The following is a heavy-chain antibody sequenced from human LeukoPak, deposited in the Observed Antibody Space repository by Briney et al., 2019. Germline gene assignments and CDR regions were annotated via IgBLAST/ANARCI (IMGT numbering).Heavy chain of an antibody. Sequence: PSETLSLTCTVSGGSISSYYWSWIRQPPGKGLEWIGYIYYSGSTNYNPSLKSRVTISVDTSKNQFSLKLSSVTAADTAVYYCARDAGNYYGSGSYYGLNYWGQGTLVTVSS. J-gene: IGHJ4*02. CDR1: GGSISSYY. V-gene: IGHV4-59*01. CDR2: IYYSGST. CDR3: ARDAGNYYGSGSYYGLNY. D-gene: IGHD3-10*01.